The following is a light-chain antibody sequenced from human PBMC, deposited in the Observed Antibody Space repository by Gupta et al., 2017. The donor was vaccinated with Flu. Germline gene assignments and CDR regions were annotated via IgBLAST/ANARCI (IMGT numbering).Light chain of an antibody. V-gene: IGKV3-20*01. CDR1: QSVSSGF. CDR2: STS. J-gene: IGKJ1*01. Sequence: EIVLTQSPGTLSLSPGDRATLSCRASQSVSSGFLAWYQQRPGQTPRLVIYSTSARATGLPHRFTGSGSGTDFTLTISRLEPEDFAVYYCQQYGTSPWTFGQGTKVEIK. CDR3: QQYGTSPWT.